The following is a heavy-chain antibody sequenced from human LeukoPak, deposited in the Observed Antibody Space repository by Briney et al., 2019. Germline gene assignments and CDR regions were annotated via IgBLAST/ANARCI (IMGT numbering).Heavy chain of an antibody. D-gene: IGHD7-27*01. J-gene: IGHJ6*03. V-gene: IGHV1-18*01. Sequence: ASVKVSCKASGYSFTSYGISWVRQAPGQGLEWMGWISAYNGNTNYAQKLQGRVTMTTDTSTSTAYMELRSLRSDDTAVYYCARDPGDLLRYYMDVWGKGTTVTISS. CDR2: ISAYNGNT. CDR3: ARDPGDLLRYYMDV. CDR1: GYSFTSYG.